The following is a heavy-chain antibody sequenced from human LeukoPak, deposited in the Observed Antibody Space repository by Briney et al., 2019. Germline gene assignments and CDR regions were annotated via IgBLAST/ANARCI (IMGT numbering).Heavy chain of an antibody. CDR2: IYTSGST. Sequence: SETLSLTCTVSGGSISSYYWSWIRQPAGKGLEWIGRIYTSGSTNYNPSLKSRVTMSVDTSKNQFSLKLSSVTAADTAVYYCARDPNYSDYLNWFDPWGQGTLVTVSS. J-gene: IGHJ5*02. D-gene: IGHD4-11*01. V-gene: IGHV4-4*07. CDR1: GGSISSYY. CDR3: ARDPNYSDYLNWFDP.